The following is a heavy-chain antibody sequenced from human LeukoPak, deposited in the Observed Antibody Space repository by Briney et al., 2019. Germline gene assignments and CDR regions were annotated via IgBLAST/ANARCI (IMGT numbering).Heavy chain of an antibody. J-gene: IGHJ4*02. CDR2: MYYSGST. D-gene: IGHD3-10*01. CDR3: ARGGVRGVIITSSYFDY. V-gene: IGHV4-59*01. CDR1: GGSISSYY. Sequence: SETLSLTCTVSGGSISSYYWSWIRQPPGKGLEWIGYMYYSGSTNYNPSLKSRVTISVDTSKNQFSLKLSSVTAADTAVYYCARGGVRGVIITSSYFDYWGQGTLVTASS.